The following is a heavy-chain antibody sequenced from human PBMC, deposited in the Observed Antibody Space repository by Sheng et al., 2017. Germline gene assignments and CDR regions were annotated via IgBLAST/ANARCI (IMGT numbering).Heavy chain of an antibody. CDR2: INPYTGYT. D-gene: IGHD3-3*01. V-gene: IGHV1-18*01. Sequence: QVQLVQSGAEVKKPGASMKVSCKASGYTFRNYGISWVRQAPGQGLEWMGWINPYTGYTSYARKVQDRVTMTTDTSTSTAYMELRSLRSDDTAVYFCARDYEFWSGYYSGGGYWGQGTLVTVSS. CDR1: GYTFRNYG. CDR3: ARDYEFWSGYYSGGGY. J-gene: IGHJ4*02.